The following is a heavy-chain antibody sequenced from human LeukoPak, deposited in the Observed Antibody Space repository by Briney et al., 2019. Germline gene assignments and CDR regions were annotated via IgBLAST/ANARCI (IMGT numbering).Heavy chain of an antibody. CDR3: VRGVLFPYYFDY. D-gene: IGHD2-21*01. J-gene: IGHJ4*02. CDR1: GLTFSNYA. V-gene: IGHV3-30*04. CDR2: ISYDGSNK. Sequence: PGGSLRLSCAASGLTFSNYAFHWVRQAPGKGLEWVALISYDGSNKNYADSVKGRFTISRDNAKNSLYLQMNSLRAEDTAVYYCVRGVLFPYYFDYWGQGTLVTVSS.